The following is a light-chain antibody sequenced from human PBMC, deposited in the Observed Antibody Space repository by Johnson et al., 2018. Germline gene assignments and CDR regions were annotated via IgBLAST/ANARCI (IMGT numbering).Light chain of an antibody. J-gene: IGLJ1*01. CDR2: ENN. CDR3: GTWDSSLSAGNV. V-gene: IGLV1-51*02. Sequence: SVFSQPPSVSAAPGQKVTISCSGSSSNIGINYVSWYQQLPGTAPKLLIYENNKRPSGIPDRFSGSKSGTSATLGITGLQTGDEADYYCGTWDSSLSAGNVFGTGTKVTVL. CDR1: SSNIGINY.